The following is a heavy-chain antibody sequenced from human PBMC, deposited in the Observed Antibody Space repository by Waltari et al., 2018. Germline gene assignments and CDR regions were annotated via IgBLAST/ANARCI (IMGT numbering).Heavy chain of an antibody. CDR3: ARARRGQPLDY. J-gene: IGHJ4*02. CDR2: IIPIFGTA. D-gene: IGHD6-13*01. V-gene: IGHV1-69*05. Sequence: QVQLVQSGAAVKKPGASVKVSCKASGGTFSSYAISRVRQAPGQVLEWMGGIIPIFGTANYAQKFQGRVTITTDESTSTAYMELSSLRSEDTAVYYCARARRGQPLDYWGQGTLVTVSS. CDR1: GGTFSSYA.